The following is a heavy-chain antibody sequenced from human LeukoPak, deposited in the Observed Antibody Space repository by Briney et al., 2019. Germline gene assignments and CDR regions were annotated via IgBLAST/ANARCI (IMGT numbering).Heavy chain of an antibody. Sequence: QPGASLRLSCAASGFTFINYAMNWVRQAPGRGLEWVSKISGSGDETYYADSVKGRLTISRDNSKNTLYLQMNSLRAEDTAVYYCATLFGERGYCSTTSCFDSDYWGQGTLVTVSS. CDR2: ISGSGDET. D-gene: IGHD2-2*01. V-gene: IGHV3-23*01. CDR1: GFTFINYA. J-gene: IGHJ4*02. CDR3: ATLFGERGYCSTTSCFDSDY.